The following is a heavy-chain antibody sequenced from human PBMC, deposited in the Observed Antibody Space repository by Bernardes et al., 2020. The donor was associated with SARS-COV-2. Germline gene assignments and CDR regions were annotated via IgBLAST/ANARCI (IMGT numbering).Heavy chain of an antibody. V-gene: IGHV4-34*01. J-gene: IGHJ4*02. CDR1: GGSFSCYY. CDR3: ARGRSGRNGYPKPGDY. Sequence: TMSLTFAFYGGSFSCYYWNWIRQPPGKGLEWIGEINHSGSTNYNPSLKSRVTISVDTSKNQFSLKLTSVTAADTAVYYCARGRSGRNGYPKPGDYWGQGTLVTVSS. CDR2: INHSGST. D-gene: IGHD5-12*01.